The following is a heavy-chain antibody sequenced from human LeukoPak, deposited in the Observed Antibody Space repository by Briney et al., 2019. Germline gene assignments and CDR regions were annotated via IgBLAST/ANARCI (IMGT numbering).Heavy chain of an antibody. V-gene: IGHV3-7*04. Sequence: GGSLRLSCAASGFTFSNYWMSWVRQAPGKGLEWVANIKENGSEKYYVDSVKGRFTISRDNAKNSLFLQMNSLRAEDTAVYYCARGQTGPFDYWGQGTLVTVSS. CDR2: IKENGSEK. CDR1: GFTFSNYW. CDR3: ARGQTGPFDY. D-gene: IGHD7-27*01. J-gene: IGHJ4*02.